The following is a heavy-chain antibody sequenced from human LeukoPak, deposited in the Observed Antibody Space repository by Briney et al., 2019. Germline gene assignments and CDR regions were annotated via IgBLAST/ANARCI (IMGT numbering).Heavy chain of an antibody. D-gene: IGHD2-15*01. V-gene: IGHV4-4*07. CDR3: ARGRYCSADICSGGDAFDT. J-gene: IGHJ3*02. CDR2: IYTRGST. CDR1: GGSINNYY. Sequence: SETLSLTCTVSGGSINNYYWSWIRQPAGKGLEWIGRIYTRGSTNYNPSLKSRVTMSVDTSKNQFSLKLSSVTAADTAVYYCARGRYCSADICSGGDAFDTWGQGTMVSVSS.